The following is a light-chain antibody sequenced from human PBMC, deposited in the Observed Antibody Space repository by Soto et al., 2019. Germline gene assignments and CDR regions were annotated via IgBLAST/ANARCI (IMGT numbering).Light chain of an antibody. J-gene: IGKJ1*01. Sequence: DIQMTQSPSTLSVSLGDRVTTPCRASQTFSSYLAWYQQKPGKAPRLLIYKASTIESGVPARFSGSGSGTEFTLTISSLEPEDFAAYYCQQYNVYSRTFGQGTKVDIK. V-gene: IGKV1-5*03. CDR1: QTFSSY. CDR2: KAS. CDR3: QQYNVYSRT.